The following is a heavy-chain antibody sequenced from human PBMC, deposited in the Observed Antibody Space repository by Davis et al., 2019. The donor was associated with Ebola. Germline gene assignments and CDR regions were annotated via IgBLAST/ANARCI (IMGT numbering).Heavy chain of an antibody. CDR3: ASRSNSPIDY. CDR1: GGSFSGYY. D-gene: IGHD6-6*01. V-gene: IGHV4-34*01. CDR2: INHSGST. J-gene: IGHJ4*02. Sequence: MPSETLSPTFAVYGGSFSGYYWSWIRQPPGKGLEWIGEINHSGSTNYNPSLKTRVTISVDTSKKQFSLKLSSVTAADTAVYYCASRSNSPIDYWGQGTLVTVSS.